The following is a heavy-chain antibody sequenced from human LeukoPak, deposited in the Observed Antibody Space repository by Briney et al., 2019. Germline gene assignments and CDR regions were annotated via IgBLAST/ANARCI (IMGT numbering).Heavy chain of an antibody. CDR3: ARDLGAATGFVDY. V-gene: IGHV4-4*07. Sequence: SETLSLTCTVSGGSITNYYWTWIRQPAGKGLEWIGRIYTSETTNYNPSLKSRVTMSVDTSKNQFSLKLSSVTAADTAVYYCARDLGAATGFVDYWGQGTLVTVSS. D-gene: IGHD2-15*01. CDR1: GGSITNYY. CDR2: IYTSETT. J-gene: IGHJ4*02.